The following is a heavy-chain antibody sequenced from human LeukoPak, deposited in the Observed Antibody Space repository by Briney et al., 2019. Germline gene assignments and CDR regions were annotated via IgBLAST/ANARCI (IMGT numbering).Heavy chain of an antibody. CDR2: ISAYNGNT. J-gene: IGHJ4*02. V-gene: IGHV1-18*01. Sequence: ASVKVSCKASGYTFTSYGISWVRQAPGQGLEWMGWISAYNGNTNYAQKLQGRVTMTTDTSTSTAYMELRSLRSDDTAVYYCARNGRPTYYYGSGSYSDYWGQGTLVTVSS. CDR3: ARNGRPTYYYGSGSYSDY. D-gene: IGHD3-10*01. CDR1: GYTFTSYG.